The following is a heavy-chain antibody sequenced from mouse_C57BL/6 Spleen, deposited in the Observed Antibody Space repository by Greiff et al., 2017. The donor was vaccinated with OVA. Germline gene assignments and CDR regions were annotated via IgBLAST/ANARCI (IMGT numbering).Heavy chain of an antibody. V-gene: IGHV1-42*01. CDR1: GYSFTGYY. D-gene: IGHD2-3*01. CDR3: ARRVYDGYFDWYFDV. CDR2: INPSTGGT. J-gene: IGHJ1*03. Sequence: VHVKQSGPELVKPGASVKISCKASGYSFTGYYMNWVKQSPEKSLEWIGEINPSTGGTTYNQKFKAKATLTVDKSSSTAYMQLKSLTSEDSAVYYCARRVYDGYFDWYFDVWGTGTTVTVSS.